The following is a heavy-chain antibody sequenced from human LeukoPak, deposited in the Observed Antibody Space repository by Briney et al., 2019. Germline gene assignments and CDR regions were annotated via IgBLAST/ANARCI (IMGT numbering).Heavy chain of an antibody. CDR3: ARSIFYGGYAPWYYFDY. CDR1: GGTFSSYA. CDR2: IIPIFGTA. V-gene: IGHV1-69*05. Sequence: GASVKVSCKASGGTFSSYAISWVRQAPGQGLEWMGGIIPIFGTANYAQKFQDRVTITTDESTSTAYMELSSLRSEDTAVYYCARSIFYGGYAPWYYFDYWGQGTLVTVSS. D-gene: IGHD4-17*01. J-gene: IGHJ4*02.